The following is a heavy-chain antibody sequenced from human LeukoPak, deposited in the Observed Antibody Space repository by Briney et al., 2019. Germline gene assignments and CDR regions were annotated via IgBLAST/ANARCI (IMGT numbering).Heavy chain of an antibody. CDR3: VKGGYDFVEVAYFDF. J-gene: IGHJ4*02. CDR2: IIASSGST. CDR1: GFSFNNYA. V-gene: IGHV3-23*01. Sequence: GGSLRLSCAASGFSFNNYAMGWVRQAPGKGLEWVSIIIASSGSTFYADSVKGRFTISRDNSKNPLYLQMNSLRVEDTAVYYCVKGGYDFVEVAYFDFWGQGPLVTVSS. D-gene: IGHD5-12*01.